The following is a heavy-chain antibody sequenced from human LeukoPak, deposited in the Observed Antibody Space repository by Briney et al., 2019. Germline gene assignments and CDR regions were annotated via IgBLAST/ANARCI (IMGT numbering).Heavy chain of an antibody. CDR3: ARRIVGATFMDY. CDR1: GFTFRNYG. Sequence: GGSLRLSCAASGFTFRNYGMHWVRQAPGKGLEWVAVIWYGGSNEYYADTVKGRFTISRDNSKNTLYLQMNSLGAEDTAVYYCARRIVGATFMDYWGQGTLVTVSS. CDR2: IWYGGSNE. D-gene: IGHD1-26*01. V-gene: IGHV3-33*01. J-gene: IGHJ4*02.